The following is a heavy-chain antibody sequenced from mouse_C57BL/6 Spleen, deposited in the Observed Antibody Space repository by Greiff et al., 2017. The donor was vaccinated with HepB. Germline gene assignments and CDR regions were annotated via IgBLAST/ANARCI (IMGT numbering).Heavy chain of an antibody. D-gene: IGHD1-1*01. Sequence: QVQLQQSGPELVKPGASVKLSCKASGYTFTSYAINWVNQRPGQGVEWIGRIYPRVGSTKYNEKFKGKATLTVDTSSSTAYMELHSLTAEESAVYFCARGDTTGEGEFDYWGQGTTLTVSS. V-gene: IGHV1-85*01. J-gene: IGHJ2*01. CDR1: GYTFTSYA. CDR2: IYPRVGST. CDR3: ARGDTTGEGEFDY.